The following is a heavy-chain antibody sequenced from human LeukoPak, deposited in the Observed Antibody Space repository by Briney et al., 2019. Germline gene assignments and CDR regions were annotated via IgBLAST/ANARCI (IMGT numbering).Heavy chain of an antibody. Sequence: GGSLRLSCAASGFTFSSYEMNWVRQAPGKGLGWVSYISSSDSTIYYADSVKGRFTISRDNAKNSLYLQMNSLRAGDTAVYYCARTIEMATISYFDYWGQGTLVTVSS. CDR2: ISSSDSTI. V-gene: IGHV3-48*03. CDR1: GFTFSSYE. J-gene: IGHJ4*02. CDR3: ARTIEMATISYFDY. D-gene: IGHD5-24*01.